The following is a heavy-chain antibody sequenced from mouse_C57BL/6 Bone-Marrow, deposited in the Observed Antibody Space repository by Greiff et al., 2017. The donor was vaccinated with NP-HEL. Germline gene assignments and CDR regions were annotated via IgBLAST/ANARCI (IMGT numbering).Heavy chain of an antibody. CDR1: GYTFTSYW. CDR3: ARRRIYGPFDY. V-gene: IGHV1-52*01. D-gene: IGHD1-1*02. CDR2: IDPSDSET. J-gene: IGHJ2*01. Sequence: VKLQQPGAELVRPGSSVKLSCKASGYTFTSYWMHWVKQRPIQGLEWIGNIDPSDSETHYNQKFKDKATLTVDKSSSTAYMQLSSLTSEDSAVYYCARRRIYGPFDYWGQGTTLTVSS.